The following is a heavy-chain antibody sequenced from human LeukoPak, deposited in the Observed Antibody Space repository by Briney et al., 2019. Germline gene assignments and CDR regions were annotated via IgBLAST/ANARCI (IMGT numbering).Heavy chain of an antibody. J-gene: IGHJ5*02. CDR3: ARDSRYDSSGYYYWFDP. Sequence: SVKVSCKASGGTFISYSISWVRQAPGQGVEWMGGIIPIFGTANYAQKFQGRVTITTDESTSTGYMEMSRLRAEDAAVYYCARDSRYDSSGYYYWFDPWGQGTLVTVSS. V-gene: IGHV1-69*05. CDR2: IIPIFGTA. D-gene: IGHD3-22*01. CDR1: GGTFISYS.